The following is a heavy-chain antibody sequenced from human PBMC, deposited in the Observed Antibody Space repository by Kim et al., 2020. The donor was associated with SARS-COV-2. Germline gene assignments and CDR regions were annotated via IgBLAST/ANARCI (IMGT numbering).Heavy chain of an antibody. CDR2: ISSSGSTI. D-gene: IGHD6-13*01. V-gene: IGHV3-48*03. CDR1: GFTFSSYE. CDR3: AREVGDSSSSDYYYYYGMDV. Sequence: GGSLRLSCAASGFTFSSYEMNWVRQAPGKGLEWVSYISSSGSTIYYADSVKGRFTISRDNAKNSLYLQMNSLRAEDTAVYYCAREVGDSSSSDYYYYYGMDVWGQGTTVTVSS. J-gene: IGHJ6*02.